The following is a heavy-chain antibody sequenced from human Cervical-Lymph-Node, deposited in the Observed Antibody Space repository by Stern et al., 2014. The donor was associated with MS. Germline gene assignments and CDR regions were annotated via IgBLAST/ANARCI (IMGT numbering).Heavy chain of an antibody. CDR2: IDWDDDN. J-gene: IGHJ4*02. CDR1: GFSLSTSGMY. D-gene: IGHD6-25*01. Sequence: QVTLKESGPALVKPTQTLTLTCTFSGFSLSTSGMYVSWIRQSPGTAPEWLALIDWDDDNYLSTSLKTRLTISKDTSKNQVVLRMTNMDPVDTATYYCARINAAADGTGVDYWGQGTLVTVSS. CDR3: ARINAAADGTGVDY. V-gene: IGHV2-70*01.